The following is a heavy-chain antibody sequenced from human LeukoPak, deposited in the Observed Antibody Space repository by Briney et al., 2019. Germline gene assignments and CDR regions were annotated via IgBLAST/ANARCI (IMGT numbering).Heavy chain of an antibody. V-gene: IGHV1-2*02. J-gene: IGHJ6*03. Sequence: ASVKVACKASGYTFNGYYMHWVRQAPGQGLEWIGWINPNSGGTNYAQKFQGRVTMTRDTSISTAYMELSRLRSDDTAVYYCARVGLPHCTNGVCYYYYYMDVWGKGTTVTVSS. CDR2: INPNSGGT. CDR3: ARVGLPHCTNGVCYYYYYMDV. CDR1: GYTFNGYY. D-gene: IGHD2-8*01.